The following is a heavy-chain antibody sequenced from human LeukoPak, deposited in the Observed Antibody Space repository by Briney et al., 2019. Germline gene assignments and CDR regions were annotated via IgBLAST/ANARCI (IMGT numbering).Heavy chain of an antibody. CDR3: ARGAVATIETYYFDY. CDR2: ISAYNCNT. J-gene: IGHJ4*02. V-gene: IGHV1-18*01. D-gene: IGHD5-12*01. CDR1: GYTFTSYG. Sequence: GASVKVSCKASGYTFTSYGISWVRQAPGQGLEWMGWISAYNCNTNYAQKLQGRVTMTTDTSTRPAYMELRSLRSDDTAVYYCARGAVATIETYYFDYWGQGTLVTVSS.